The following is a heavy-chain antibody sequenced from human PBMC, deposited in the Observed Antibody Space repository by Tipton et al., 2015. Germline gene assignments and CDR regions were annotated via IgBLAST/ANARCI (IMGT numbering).Heavy chain of an antibody. D-gene: IGHD3-9*01. CDR3: ARDQKYYDILTGYGSYYYFFYGMDV. V-gene: IGHV1-46*01. CDR1: GYTFSSYD. CDR2: INPSGGST. J-gene: IGHJ6*02. Sequence: QLVQSGAEVKKPGASVTVSCKASGYTFSSYDVNWVRQATGQGLEWMGVINPSGGSTNYAQKFQGRVTMTRDSSTSTVYMELSSLTSEDTAVYYCARDQKYYDILTGYGSYYYFFYGMDVWGQGTTVTVSS.